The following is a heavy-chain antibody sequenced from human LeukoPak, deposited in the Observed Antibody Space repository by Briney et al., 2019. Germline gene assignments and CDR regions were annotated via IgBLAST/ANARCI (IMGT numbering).Heavy chain of an antibody. V-gene: IGHV1-8*03. J-gene: IGHJ3*02. Sequence: ASVMVSCKASGYSFTNHDVNWVRQAPGQGLEWMGWMNPYTAKTGYAQNFQGRVTITRNTSTSTAYMELSSLRSEDTAVYYCARGVTMYSSSWDAFDIWGQGTMITVSS. CDR3: ARGVTMYSSSWDAFDI. D-gene: IGHD6-13*01. CDR2: MNPYTAKT. CDR1: GYSFTNHD.